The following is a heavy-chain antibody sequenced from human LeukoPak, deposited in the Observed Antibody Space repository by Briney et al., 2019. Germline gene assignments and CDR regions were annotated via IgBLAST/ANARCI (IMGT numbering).Heavy chain of an antibody. CDR1: GGSISSSSYY. CDR2: IYYSGST. CDR3: ARGPLGQWLP. Sequence: PETLSLTCTVSGGSISSSSYYWGWIRQPPGKGLEWIGSIYYSGSTYYNPSLKSRVTISVDTSKNQFSLKLSSVTAADTAVYYCARGPLGQWLPRGQGTLVTVSS. V-gene: IGHV4-39*07. D-gene: IGHD3-22*01. J-gene: IGHJ5*02.